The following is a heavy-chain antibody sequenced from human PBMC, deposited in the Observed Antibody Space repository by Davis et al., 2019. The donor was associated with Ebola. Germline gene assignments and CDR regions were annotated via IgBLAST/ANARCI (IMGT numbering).Heavy chain of an antibody. D-gene: IGHD5-18*01. Sequence: SETLSLTCTVSGGSVSSGSYYWSWIRQPPGKGLEWIGYIYYSGSTNYNPSLKSRVTISVDTSKNQFSLKLSSVTAADTAVYYCARSTAMAVFDYWGQGTLVTVSS. J-gene: IGHJ4*02. CDR1: GGSVSSGSYY. CDR3: ARSTAMAVFDY. CDR2: IYYSGST. V-gene: IGHV4-61*01.